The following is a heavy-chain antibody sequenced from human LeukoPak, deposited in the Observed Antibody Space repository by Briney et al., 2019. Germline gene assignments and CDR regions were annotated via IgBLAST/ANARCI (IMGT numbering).Heavy chain of an antibody. D-gene: IGHD6-19*01. V-gene: IGHV3-21*01. CDR1: GFTFSSYS. J-gene: IGHJ4*02. CDR3: ARDKHSSGWYAGGY. Sequence: GGSLRLSCAASGFTFSSYSINWVRQAPGKGLEWVSSISSSSSYIYYADSVKGRFTISRDNAKNSLYLQMNSLRAEDTAVYYCARDKHSSGWYAGGYWGQGTLVTVSS. CDR2: ISSSSSYI.